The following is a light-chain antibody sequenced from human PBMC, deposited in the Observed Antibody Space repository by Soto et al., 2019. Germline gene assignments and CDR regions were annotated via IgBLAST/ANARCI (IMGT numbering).Light chain of an antibody. J-gene: IGKJ1*01. V-gene: IGKV1-5*03. CDR1: QSVSSS. CDR2: KAS. CDR3: QHYNSYPRT. Sequence: TQSPGTLSLSPGERATLSCRASQSVSSSYLAWYQQKPGKAPKLLIYKASTLKSGVPSRFSGSGSGTEFTLTISSLQPDDFATYYCQHYNSYPRTFGQGTKVDIK.